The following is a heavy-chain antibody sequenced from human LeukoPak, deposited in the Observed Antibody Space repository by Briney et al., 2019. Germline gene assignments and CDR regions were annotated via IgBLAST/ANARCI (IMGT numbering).Heavy chain of an antibody. D-gene: IGHD2-15*01. CDR3: ALLRGLLDY. V-gene: IGHV4-34*01. J-gene: IGHJ4*02. Sequence: SETLSLTCAVYGGSFSGYYWSWIRQPPGKGLEWIGEINHSGSTNYNPSLKSRVTISVDTSKNQLSLKLSSVTAADTAVYYCALLRGLLDYWGQGTLVTVSS. CDR1: GGSFSGYY. CDR2: INHSGST.